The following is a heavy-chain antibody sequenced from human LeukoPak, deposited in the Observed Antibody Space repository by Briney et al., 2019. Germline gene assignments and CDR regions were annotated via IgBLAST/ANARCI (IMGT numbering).Heavy chain of an antibody. J-gene: IGHJ3*02. CDR1: GGTFSSYA. V-gene: IGHV1-69*04. CDR2: IIPTLGIA. Sequence: SVKVSCKASGGTFSSYAISWVRQAPGQGLEWMGRIIPTLGIANYAQKFQGRVTITADKSTSTAYMELSSLRSEDTAVYYCAREQVDCSSTSCYGNDAFDIWGQGTMVTVSS. CDR3: AREQVDCSSTSCYGNDAFDI. D-gene: IGHD2-2*01.